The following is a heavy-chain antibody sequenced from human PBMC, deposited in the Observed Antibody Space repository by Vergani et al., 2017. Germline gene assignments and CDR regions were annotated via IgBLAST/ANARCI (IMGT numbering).Heavy chain of an antibody. CDR1: GGSFSGYY. CDR2: INHSGST. D-gene: IGHD6-13*01. J-gene: IGHJ6*03. CDR3: ARGRSDSSWYLIPSTSYYYYYMDV. Sequence: QVQLQQWGAGLLKPSETLSLTCAVYGGSFSGYYWSWIRQPPGKGLEWIGEINHSGSTNYNTSLKSRVPISVDTSKNQFFRKMSSVTAADTAVYYCARGRSDSSWYLIPSTSYYYYYMDVWGKGTTVTVCS. V-gene: IGHV4-34*01.